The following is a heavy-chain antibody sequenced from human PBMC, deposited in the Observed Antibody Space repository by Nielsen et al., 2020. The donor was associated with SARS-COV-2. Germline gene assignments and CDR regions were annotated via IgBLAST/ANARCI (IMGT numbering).Heavy chain of an antibody. D-gene: IGHD1-26*01. CDR2: IYYSGST. CDR3: ARVAEWELLHWYFDL. Sequence: SETLSLICTVSGGSISSYYWSWIRQPPGKGLEWIGYIYYSGSTNYNPSLKSRVTISVDTSKNQFSLKLSSVTAADTAVYYCARVAEWELLHWYFDLWGRGTLVTVSS. J-gene: IGHJ2*01. V-gene: IGHV4-59*01. CDR1: GGSISSYY.